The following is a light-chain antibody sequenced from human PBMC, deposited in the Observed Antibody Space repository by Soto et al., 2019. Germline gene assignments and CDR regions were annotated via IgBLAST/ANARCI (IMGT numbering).Light chain of an antibody. J-gene: IGKJ1*01. CDR2: GAS. Sequence: ETVMTQSPATLSVSPGERATLSCRASQNININLAWYQQKPGQAPRLLIYGASTRATTIPARFSGSVSETEFTLTISSLQSEDFAVYYCQQYNNWPPAFGQGTKVAIK. CDR1: QNININ. CDR3: QQYNNWPPA. V-gene: IGKV3-15*01.